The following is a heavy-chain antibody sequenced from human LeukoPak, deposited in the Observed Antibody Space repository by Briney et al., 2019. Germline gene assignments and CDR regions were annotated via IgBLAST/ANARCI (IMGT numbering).Heavy chain of an antibody. D-gene: IGHD6-13*01. V-gene: IGHV1-18*01. CDR2: ISAYNGNT. CDR3: ARDKSYSSSWYSLDY. Sequence: ASVKVSCKASGYTFTSYGISWVRQAPGQGLEWMGWISAYNGNTNYAQKLQGRVTMTRDTSISTAYMELSRLRSDDTAVYYCARDKSYSSSWYSLDYWGQGTLVTVSS. CDR1: GYTFTSYG. J-gene: IGHJ4*02.